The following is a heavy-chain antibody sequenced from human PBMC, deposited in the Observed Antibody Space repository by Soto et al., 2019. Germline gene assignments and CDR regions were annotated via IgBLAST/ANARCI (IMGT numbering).Heavy chain of an antibody. CDR3: ARKGHCSGGSCYQYAYYGMDV. V-gene: IGHV3-33*01. Sequence: QVQLVESGGGVVQPGRSLRLSCAASGFTFSSYGMHWVRQAPGKGLEWVAVIWNDGNNKYYADSVKGRFTISRDNSKNTLYLQRNSLRAEDTAVYYCARKGHCSGGSCYQYAYYGMDVWGQGTTVTVSS. D-gene: IGHD2-15*01. CDR2: IWNDGNNK. J-gene: IGHJ6*02. CDR1: GFTFSSYG.